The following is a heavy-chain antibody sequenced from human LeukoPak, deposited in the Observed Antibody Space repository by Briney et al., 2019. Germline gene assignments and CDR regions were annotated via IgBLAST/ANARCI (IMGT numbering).Heavy chain of an antibody. V-gene: IGHV1-69*01. CDR2: IIPIFGTA. D-gene: IGHD3-10*01. CDR1: GGTFTSYA. CDR3: ARDPDYGSGQGY. Sequence: SVKVSCKASGGTFTSYAISWVRQAPGQGREWMGGIIPIFGTANYAQKFQGRVTITADESTSTAYMELSSLRSEDTAVYYCARDPDYGSGQGYWGQGTLVTVSS. J-gene: IGHJ4*02.